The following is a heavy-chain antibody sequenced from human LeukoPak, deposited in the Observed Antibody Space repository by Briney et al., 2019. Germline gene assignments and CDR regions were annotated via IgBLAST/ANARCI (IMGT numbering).Heavy chain of an antibody. J-gene: IGHJ4*02. Sequence: SETLSLTCAVSGGSISSNSYYWGWIRQPPGKGLEWIGSIYYSGSTYYNPSLKSRVTISVDTSKSQFSLKLSSVTAADTAVYYCAKDATDILTGYFDYWGQGTLVTVSS. CDR3: AKDATDILTGYFDY. CDR2: IYYSGST. D-gene: IGHD3-9*01. CDR1: GGSISSNSYY. V-gene: IGHV4-39*02.